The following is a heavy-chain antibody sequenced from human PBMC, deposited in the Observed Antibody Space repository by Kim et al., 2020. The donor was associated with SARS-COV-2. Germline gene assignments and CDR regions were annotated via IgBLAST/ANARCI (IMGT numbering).Heavy chain of an antibody. CDR2: T. V-gene: IGHV1-18*01. J-gene: IGHJ4*02. CDR3: ARGAYGDVSFDY. Sequence: TKYGKKVQGRVIMTTDTATNTAYMELWRLRSDDTAMYYCARGAYGDVSFDYWGQGTLVTVSS. D-gene: IGHD4-17*01.